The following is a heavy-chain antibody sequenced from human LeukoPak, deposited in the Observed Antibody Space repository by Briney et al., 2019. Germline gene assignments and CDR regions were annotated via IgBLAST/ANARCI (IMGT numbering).Heavy chain of an antibody. Sequence: SETLSLTCTVSSSSIRSNYWSWVRQPPGKGLEWIAYIYQSGSTNYNPSLKSRVTISVDTSKNQFSLRLSSVTAADTSVYYCARHWEFTGTDYYFDYWGQGTLVTVSS. V-gene: IGHV4-59*08. D-gene: IGHD2-8*02. J-gene: IGHJ4*02. CDR1: SSSIRSNY. CDR2: IYQSGST. CDR3: ARHWEFTGTDYYFDY.